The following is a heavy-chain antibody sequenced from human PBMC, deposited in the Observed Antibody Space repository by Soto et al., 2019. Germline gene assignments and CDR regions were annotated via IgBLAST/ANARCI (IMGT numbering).Heavy chain of an antibody. J-gene: IGHJ5*02. D-gene: IGHD2-2*01. CDR1: GGSISSIDYF. V-gene: IGHV4-30-4*01. Sequence: QVQLQESGPGLVKPSQTLSLTCSVSGGSISSIDYFWSWIRQPPGKGLEWNGFIYHPGTTYYTPSLRCRVALSIDTSKCQFSLKLHSVNAADTAVYYCATVMAAMQNCLEPWGQRTLVAVSP. CDR3: ATVMAAMQNCLEP. CDR2: IYHPGTT.